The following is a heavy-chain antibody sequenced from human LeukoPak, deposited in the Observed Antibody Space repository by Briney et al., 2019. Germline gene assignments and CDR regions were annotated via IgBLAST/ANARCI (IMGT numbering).Heavy chain of an antibody. D-gene: IGHD5-24*01. CDR1: GFTFSNYG. Sequence: EGSLRLSCVASGFTFSNYGIHWVRQAPGKGLEWVTFMQYDGTDIFYADSVKGRFSISRDNSKNTVDLQMNSLRVEDTAVYYCAKDYVSGDGYWDFDYWGQGTLVTVSS. J-gene: IGHJ4*02. CDR3: AKDYVSGDGYWDFDY. V-gene: IGHV3-30*02. CDR2: MQYDGTDI.